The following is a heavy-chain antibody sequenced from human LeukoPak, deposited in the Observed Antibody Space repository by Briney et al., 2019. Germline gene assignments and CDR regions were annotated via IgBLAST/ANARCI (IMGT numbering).Heavy chain of an antibody. D-gene: IGHD3-3*01. J-gene: IGHJ6*03. V-gene: IGHV3-43D*03. CDR2: LSWDGGST. Sequence: GESLKISCAASGFTFDDYAMHWVRQAPGKGLEWVSLLSWDGGSTYYADSVKGRFTISRDNSRNSLYLQMNSLRAEDTAVYHCAKAGRITIFGVDSPSFYYMDVWGKGTTVTVSS. CDR3: AKAGRITIFGVDSPSFYYMDV. CDR1: GFTFDDYA.